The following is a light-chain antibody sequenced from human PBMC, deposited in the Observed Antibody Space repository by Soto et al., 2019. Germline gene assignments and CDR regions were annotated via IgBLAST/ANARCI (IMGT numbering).Light chain of an antibody. Sequence: EIILTQSPASLSVSPGERATLSCRASQSVNNNLAWDQQKPGQAPRLLIYGASTRATGIPGRFRGSGSGTEFTLTITRLQSEDFAIYFCQQYNNLPPNTFGQGTKLEIK. CDR3: QQYNNLPPNT. CDR2: GAS. CDR1: QSVNNN. J-gene: IGKJ2*01. V-gene: IGKV3-15*01.